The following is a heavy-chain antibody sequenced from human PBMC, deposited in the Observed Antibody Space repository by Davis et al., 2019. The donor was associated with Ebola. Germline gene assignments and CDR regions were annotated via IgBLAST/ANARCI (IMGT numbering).Heavy chain of an antibody. D-gene: IGHD1-26*01. J-gene: IGHJ4*02. V-gene: IGHV4-59*08. Sequence: GSLRLSCTVSGGSISSYYWSWIRQPPGKGLEWIGYIYYSGSTNYNPSLKSRVTISVDTSKNQFSLKLSSVTAADTDVYYCARGWQWELTPGGWGQGTLVTVSS. CDR1: GGSISSYY. CDR2: IYYSGST. CDR3: ARGWQWELTPGG.